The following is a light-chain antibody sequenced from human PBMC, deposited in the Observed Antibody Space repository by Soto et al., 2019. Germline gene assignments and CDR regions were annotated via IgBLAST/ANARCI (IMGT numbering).Light chain of an antibody. CDR2: WAS. J-gene: IGKJ1*01. Sequence: DIVMIQAPASLAVSLGERATINSNSSQSGLYSSNNKNYLAWYQQKPGQPPKLLIYWASTRESGVPDRFSGSGSGTDFTLTISSLQAEDVAVYYCQQYYSTPWTFGQGTKVDIK. CDR1: QSGLYSSNNKNY. V-gene: IGKV4-1*01. CDR3: QQYYSTPWT.